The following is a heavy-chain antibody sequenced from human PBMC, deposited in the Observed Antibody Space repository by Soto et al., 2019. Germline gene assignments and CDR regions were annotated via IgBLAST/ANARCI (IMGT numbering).Heavy chain of an antibody. D-gene: IGHD3-9*01. CDR3: ARGHDILTDYIPRDFDY. Sequence: GGSLRLSCAASGFPFSVYYMSWIRQAPGKGLEWLSYITDSGSTIYYADSVKGRFTISRDNAKNSLYLQMNSLRAEDTAVYYCARGHDILTDYIPRDFDYWGQGTLVTVSS. CDR2: ITDSGSTI. J-gene: IGHJ4*02. CDR1: GFPFSVYY. V-gene: IGHV3-11*04.